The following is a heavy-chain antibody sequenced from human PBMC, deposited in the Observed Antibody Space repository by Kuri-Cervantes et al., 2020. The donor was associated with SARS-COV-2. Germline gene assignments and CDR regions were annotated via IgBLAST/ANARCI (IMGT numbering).Heavy chain of an antibody. CDR1: GDSVSSNSAA. Sequence: SETLSLTCAISGDSVSSNSAAWSWIRQSPSRGLEWLGRTFYRSKWHNDYAVSVKGRITISPDTSKNRFSLRLNSVTPEDTAVYYCAGGSSGRDYWGQGTLVTVSS. D-gene: IGHD6-19*01. V-gene: IGHV6-1*01. CDR2: TFYRSKWHN. J-gene: IGHJ4*02. CDR3: AGGSSGRDY.